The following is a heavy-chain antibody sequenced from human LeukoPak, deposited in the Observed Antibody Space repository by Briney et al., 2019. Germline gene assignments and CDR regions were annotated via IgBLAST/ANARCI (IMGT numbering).Heavy chain of an antibody. J-gene: IGHJ3*02. Sequence: PGGSLRLSCAASGFTFSSYEMNWVRQAPGKGLEWVSYISSSGSTIYYADSVKGRFTISRDNAKNSLYLQMNSLRAEDTAVYYCARGGSDLSAFDIWGQGTMVTVSS. CDR3: ARGGSDLSAFDI. CDR1: GFTFSSYE. V-gene: IGHV3-48*03. CDR2: ISSSGSTI. D-gene: IGHD1-26*01.